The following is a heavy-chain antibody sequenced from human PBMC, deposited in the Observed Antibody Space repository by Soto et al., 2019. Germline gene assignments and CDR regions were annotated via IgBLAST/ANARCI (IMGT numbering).Heavy chain of an antibody. D-gene: IGHD3-10*01. CDR1: GYSFINYG. CDR2: ISVYNGNT. CDR3: VRDLDGSGSYYTDY. V-gene: IGHV1-18*01. J-gene: IGHJ4*02. Sequence: QVQLVQSGVEVKKPGASVKVSCKASGYSFINYGITWVRQAPGQGLEWMGWISVYNGNTNYAQKLQGRVTMTTDTSTSTAYMELRSLRSDDTAVYYCVRDLDGSGSYYTDYGGLGTLVTVSS.